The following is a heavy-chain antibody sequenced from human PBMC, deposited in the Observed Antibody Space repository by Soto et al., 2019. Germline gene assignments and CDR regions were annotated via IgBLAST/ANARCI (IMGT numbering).Heavy chain of an antibody. J-gene: IGHJ6*02. V-gene: IGHV1-69*06. CDR1: GGTFSSYA. Sequence: QVQLVQSGAEVKKPGSSVKVSCKASGGTFSSYAISWVRQAPGQGLEWMGGIIPIFGTANYAQKFQGRATITADKSTSTAYMELSSLRSEDTAVYYCARGFTIFGVVNYYYGMDVWGQGTTVTVSS. D-gene: IGHD3-3*01. CDR3: ARGFTIFGVVNYYYGMDV. CDR2: IIPIFGTA.